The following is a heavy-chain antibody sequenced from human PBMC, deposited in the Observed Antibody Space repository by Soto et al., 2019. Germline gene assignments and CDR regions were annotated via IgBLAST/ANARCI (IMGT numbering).Heavy chain of an antibody. Sequence: EVQLVESGGGLVQPGGSLRLSCVASGFAFDDFAMHWVRQAPRKGLEWVSGIIWNSGNMDYADSVKGRFTISRDNTKNSVYLQMKSLSADDTAFYYCVKGSGYGDYGGHWGQGTLVTVTS. CDR1: GFAFDDFA. CDR3: VKGSGYGDYGGH. J-gene: IGHJ4*02. D-gene: IGHD4-17*01. CDR2: IIWNSGNM. V-gene: IGHV3-9*01.